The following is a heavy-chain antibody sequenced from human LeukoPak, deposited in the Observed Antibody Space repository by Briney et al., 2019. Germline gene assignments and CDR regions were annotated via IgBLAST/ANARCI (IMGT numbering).Heavy chain of an antibody. D-gene: IGHD2-2*01. J-gene: IGHJ4*02. CDR3: ASPPRYCSSTSCWDY. CDR2: IYYSGST. Sequence: SETLSLTCTVSGGSISSSSYYWGWIRQPPGKGLEWIGSIYYSGSTYYNPSLKSRVTISVDTSKNQFSLKLSSVTAADTAVYYCASPPRYCSSTSCWDYWGQGTLVTVSS. V-gene: IGHV4-39*07. CDR1: GGSISSSSYY.